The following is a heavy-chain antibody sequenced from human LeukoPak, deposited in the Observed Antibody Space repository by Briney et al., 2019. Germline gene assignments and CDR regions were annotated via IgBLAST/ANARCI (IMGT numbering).Heavy chain of an antibody. CDR2: INPNSGGT. J-gene: IGHJ5*02. CDR3: ARAAASGTNYWFDP. D-gene: IGHD3-10*01. V-gene: IGHV1-2*02. Sequence: AASVKVSCKASGYAFTGYYMHWVRQAPGQGLEWMGWINPNSGGTNYAQKFQGRVTMTRDTSISTAYMELSRLRSDDTAVYYCARAAASGTNYWFDPWGQGTLVTVSS. CDR1: GYAFTGYY.